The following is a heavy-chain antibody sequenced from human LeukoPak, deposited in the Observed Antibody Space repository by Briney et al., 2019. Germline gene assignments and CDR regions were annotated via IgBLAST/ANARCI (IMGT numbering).Heavy chain of an antibody. CDR3: ARGQVKRGYSYGYGEFDY. CDR1: GGSFSGYY. V-gene: IGHV4-34*01. J-gene: IGHJ4*02. CDR2: INHSGST. D-gene: IGHD5-18*01. Sequence: SETLSLTCAVYGGSFSGYYWSWIRQPPGKGLEWIGEINHSGSTNYNPSLKSRVTTSVDTSKNQFSLKLSSVTAADTAVYYCARGQVKRGYSYGYGEFDYWGQGTLVTVSS.